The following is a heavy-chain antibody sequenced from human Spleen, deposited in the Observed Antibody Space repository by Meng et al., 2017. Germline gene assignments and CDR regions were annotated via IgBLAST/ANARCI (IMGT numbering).Heavy chain of an antibody. CDR1: GGSFSGYY. Sequence: SETLSLTCAVYGGSFSGYYWSWIRQPPGKGLEWIGEINHSGSTNYNPSLKSRVTISVDTSKNQFSLKLSSVTAADTAVYYCARDLYYDSSGHYDADAFDVWGQGTMVTVSS. J-gene: IGHJ3*01. CDR2: INHSGST. D-gene: IGHD3-22*01. CDR3: ARDLYYDSSGHYDADAFDV. V-gene: IGHV4-34*01.